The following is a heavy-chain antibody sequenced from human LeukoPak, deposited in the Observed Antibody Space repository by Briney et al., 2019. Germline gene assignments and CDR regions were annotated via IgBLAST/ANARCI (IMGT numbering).Heavy chain of an antibody. CDR1: GGSISSYY. V-gene: IGHV4-4*07. Sequence: SETLSLTCTVSGGSISSYYWSWIRQPAGKGLEWIGRIYTSGSTTYNPSLKSRVTMSVDTSKNQFSLKLSSVTAADTAVYYCARGPMFFGVAYCDYWGQGTLVTVSS. CDR3: ARGPMFFGVAYCDY. CDR2: IYTSGST. J-gene: IGHJ4*02. D-gene: IGHD3-3*01.